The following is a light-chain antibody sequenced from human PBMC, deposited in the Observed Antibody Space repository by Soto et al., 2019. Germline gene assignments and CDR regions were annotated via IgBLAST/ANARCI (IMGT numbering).Light chain of an antibody. Sequence: ETVLTQSTATWSWSPGERATLSGGTSQSVNNDLAWYQQKPGQAPRLLIYAASNRATGIPARFSGSGSGTDFTLTISSLEPEDFAVYYCQQRDNWPPVTFGQGTRLEIK. CDR2: AAS. CDR1: QSVNND. V-gene: IGKV3-11*01. J-gene: IGKJ5*01. CDR3: QQRDNWPPVT.